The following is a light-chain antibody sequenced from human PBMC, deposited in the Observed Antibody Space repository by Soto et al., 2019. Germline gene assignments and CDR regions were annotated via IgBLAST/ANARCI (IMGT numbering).Light chain of an antibody. CDR2: GAS. CDR3: QQSGSSPYT. J-gene: IGKJ2*01. CDR1: QSVSSSY. Sequence: EIVLTQSPGTLSLSPGERATLSCRASQSVSSSYLAWYQQKPGQAPRLLIYGASSRATGIPDRFSGSGSGTDFTLTISILEPEDFAVYYCQQSGSSPYTFGQGPKLEIK. V-gene: IGKV3-20*01.